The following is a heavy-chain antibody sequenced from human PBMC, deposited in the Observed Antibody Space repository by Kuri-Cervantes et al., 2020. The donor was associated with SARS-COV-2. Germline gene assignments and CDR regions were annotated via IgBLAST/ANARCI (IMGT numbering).Heavy chain of an antibody. D-gene: IGHD6-13*01. CDR3: ARDNVLFSGSGFDY. J-gene: IGHJ4*02. CDR2: FYSSGVT. Sequence: GSLRLSCSVSGGSISSYYWGWIRQPPGKGLEWIGYFYSSGVTNYNPSLKSRVTISVDTSKNQFSPILSSVTAEDTAVYYCARDNVLFSGSGFDYWGQGTPVTVSS. CDR1: GGSISSYY. V-gene: IGHV4-59*01.